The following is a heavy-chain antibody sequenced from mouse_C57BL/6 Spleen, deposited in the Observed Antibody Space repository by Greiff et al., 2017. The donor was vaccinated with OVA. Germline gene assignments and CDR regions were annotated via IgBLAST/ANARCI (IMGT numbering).Heavy chain of an antibody. D-gene: IGHD1-1*01. CDR3: ARNPITTVVATDYFDY. CDR2: IYPGDGDT. V-gene: IGHV1-82*01. J-gene: IGHJ2*01. Sequence: VQLQQSGPELVKPGASVKISCKASGYAFSSSWMNWVKQRPGKGLEWIGRIYPGDGDTNYNGKFKGKATLTADKSSSTAYMQLSSLTSEDSAVYFCARNPITTVVATDYFDYWGQGTTLTVSS. CDR1: GYAFSSSW.